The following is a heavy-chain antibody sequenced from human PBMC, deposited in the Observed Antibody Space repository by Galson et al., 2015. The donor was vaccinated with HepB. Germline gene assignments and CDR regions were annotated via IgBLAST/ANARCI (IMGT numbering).Heavy chain of an antibody. J-gene: IGHJ4*02. CDR1: GFTFSSYA. D-gene: IGHD1-26*01. CDR2: ISYDGSNK. Sequence: SLRLSCAASGFTFSSYAMHWVRQAPGKGLEWVAVISYDGSNKYYADSVKGRFTISRDNSKNTLYLQMNSLRAEDTAVYYCARATGIEGFDYWGQGTLVTVSS. V-gene: IGHV3-30-3*01. CDR3: ARATGIEGFDY.